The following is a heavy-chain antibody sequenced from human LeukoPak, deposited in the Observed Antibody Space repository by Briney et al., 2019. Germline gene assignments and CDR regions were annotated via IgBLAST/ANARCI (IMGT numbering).Heavy chain of an antibody. V-gene: IGHV4-59*01. Sequence: PSETLSLTYTVSGGSINDYYWNCIRQPPGKGLEWIGYIYYSGSTNYNPSLKSRVTISVDTSKTRFSLRLSSVTAADTAVYYCARGYCDSGTYSGYFQHWGQGTLVTVSS. D-gene: IGHD3-10*01. CDR3: ARGYCDSGTYSGYFQH. CDR2: IYYSGST. CDR1: GGSINDYY. J-gene: IGHJ1*01.